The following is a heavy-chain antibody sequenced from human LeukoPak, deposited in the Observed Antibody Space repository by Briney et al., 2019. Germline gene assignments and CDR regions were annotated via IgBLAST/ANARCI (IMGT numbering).Heavy chain of an antibody. CDR3: ASLTSSRRAFDI. V-gene: IGHV4-31*03. CDR1: GGSISSDDYY. Sequence: PSQTLSLTCTVSGGSISSDDYYWSWNRQHQGKGLEWIGYIYYSGSTYYNPSLKSRVTISVDTSKNQFSLKLSSVTAADTAVYYCASLTSSRRAFDIWGQGTMVTVSS. CDR2: IYYSGST. D-gene: IGHD4/OR15-4a*01. J-gene: IGHJ3*02.